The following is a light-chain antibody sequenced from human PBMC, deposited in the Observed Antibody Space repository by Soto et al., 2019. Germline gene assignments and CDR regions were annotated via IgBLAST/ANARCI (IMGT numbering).Light chain of an antibody. J-gene: IGKJ1*01. V-gene: IGKV3-15*01. CDR1: QSVSSN. CDR3: QQYNNWPWT. CDR2: GES. Sequence: EIVLTQAPATLSVSPGERATLSCRASQSVSSNLAWYQQKPGQAPRIVIYGESTRATGIPDRFSGSGSGTELNLTISRLQSEDFAVYYCQQYNNWPWTFGQGTKVDIK.